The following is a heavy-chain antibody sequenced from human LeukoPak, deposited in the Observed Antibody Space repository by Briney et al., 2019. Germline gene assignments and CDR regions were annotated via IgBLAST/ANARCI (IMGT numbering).Heavy chain of an antibody. CDR2: IKQDGSEK. Sequence: GGSLRLSCAASGFTFSSYAMSWVRQAPGKGLEWVANIKQDGSEKYYVDSVKGRFTISRDNAKNSLYLQMNSLRAEDTAVYYCARESCSTTSCYTPSFDYWGQGTLVTVSS. CDR1: GFTFSSYA. J-gene: IGHJ4*02. CDR3: ARESCSTTSCYTPSFDY. V-gene: IGHV3-7*01. D-gene: IGHD2-2*02.